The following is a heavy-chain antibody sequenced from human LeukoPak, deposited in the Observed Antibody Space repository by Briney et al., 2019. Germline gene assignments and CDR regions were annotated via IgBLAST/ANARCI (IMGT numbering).Heavy chain of an antibody. CDR2: INWNGGST. Sequence: GGSLRLSCAASGVTLSDHHMDWVRQAPGKGLEWVSGINWNGGSTGYADSVKGRFTISRDNAKNPLYLQMNSLRAEDTALYYCARDQGIAAAYGAFDIWGQGTMVTVSS. V-gene: IGHV3-20*04. J-gene: IGHJ3*02. D-gene: IGHD6-13*01. CDR3: ARDQGIAAAYGAFDI. CDR1: GVTLSDHH.